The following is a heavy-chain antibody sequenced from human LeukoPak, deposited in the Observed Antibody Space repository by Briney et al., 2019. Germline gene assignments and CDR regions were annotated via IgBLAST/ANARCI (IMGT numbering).Heavy chain of an antibody. CDR1: GGSFSGYY. CDR2: INHSGST. J-gene: IGHJ4*02. D-gene: IGHD3-22*01. CDR3: ARAGDSSGYSDY. Sequence: SETLSLTRAVYGGSFSGYYWSWIRQPPGKGLEWIGEINHSGSTNYNPSLKSRVIISVDTSKNQFSLKLSSVTAADTAVYYCARAGDSSGYSDYWGQGTLVTVSS. V-gene: IGHV4-34*01.